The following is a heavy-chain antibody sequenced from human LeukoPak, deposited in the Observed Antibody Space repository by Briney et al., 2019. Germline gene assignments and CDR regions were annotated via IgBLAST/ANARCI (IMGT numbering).Heavy chain of an antibody. J-gene: IGHJ4*02. CDR1: GFTFDDYA. V-gene: IGHV3-9*01. CDR3: ASRGSSGTFDY. Sequence: PGGSLRLSCAASGFTFDDYAMHWVRQAPGKGLEWVSGISWNSGSIGYADSVKGRFTISRDNAKNSLYLQMNSLRAEDTALYYCASRGSSGTFDYWGQGTLVTVST. CDR2: ISWNSGSI. D-gene: IGHD3-22*01.